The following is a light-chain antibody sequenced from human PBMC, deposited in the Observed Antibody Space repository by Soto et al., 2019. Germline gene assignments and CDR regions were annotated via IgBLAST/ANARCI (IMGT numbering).Light chain of an antibody. V-gene: IGKV3-15*01. J-gene: IGKJ4*01. CDR2: DAT. CDR3: QQYDNWPPKT. Sequence: EVVLTQSPATLSLSPGERATLSCKASQSVRNNLVWYQQKPGQAPRPIIYDATTRATGIPVRFSGSGSGTEFTLTISSLQSEDVGVYYCQQYDNWPPKTFGGGTKVDIK. CDR1: QSVRNN.